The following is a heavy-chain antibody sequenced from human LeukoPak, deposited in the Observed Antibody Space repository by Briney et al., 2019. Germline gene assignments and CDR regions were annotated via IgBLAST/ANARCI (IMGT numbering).Heavy chain of an antibody. CDR3: ANDRPHPSAEPTNFDC. Sequence: GGSLRLSCAASGFTFSSFAMSWVRQAPGKGLEWVSAINGGGGSTYYADSVKGRFTISRDNSKNTLYLQMNSLRAKDTAIYYCANDRPHPSAEPTNFDCWGQGTLVTVSS. CDR2: INGGGGST. V-gene: IGHV3-23*01. CDR1: GFTFSSFA. D-gene: IGHD1-14*01. J-gene: IGHJ4*02.